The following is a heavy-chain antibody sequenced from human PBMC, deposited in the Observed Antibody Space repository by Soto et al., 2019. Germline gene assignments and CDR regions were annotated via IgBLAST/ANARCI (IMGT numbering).Heavy chain of an antibody. V-gene: IGHV1-2*02. J-gene: IGHJ6*02. Sequence: ASVKVSCKASGYTFTGYYIHWVRQAPGQGLEWMAWINPNSGGTKFAQKFQDRISVTSDTSISTAYMDLLSLTSDDTAVYYCARGFYGSDYYGMDVWGQGTTVTVSS. CDR1: GYTFTGYY. CDR2: INPNSGGT. CDR3: ARGFYGSDYYGMDV. D-gene: IGHD3-10*01.